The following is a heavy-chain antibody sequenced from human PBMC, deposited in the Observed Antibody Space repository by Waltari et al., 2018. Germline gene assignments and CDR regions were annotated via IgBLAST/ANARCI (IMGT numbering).Heavy chain of an antibody. D-gene: IGHD4-17*01. J-gene: IGHJ4*02. Sequence: EVQLVESGGGSVQPGGSLRLFCAASGVTFSNYGMNWVRQAPGKGLEWVANIKQDGSVKNYVDSVEGLFSISRDNAQNSLYLQMNSLRAEDTAIYYCVTGLTTVTAKDYFDHWGQGALVTVSS. V-gene: IGHV3-7*01. CDR1: GVTFSNYG. CDR3: VTGLTTVTAKDYFDH. CDR2: IKQDGSVK.